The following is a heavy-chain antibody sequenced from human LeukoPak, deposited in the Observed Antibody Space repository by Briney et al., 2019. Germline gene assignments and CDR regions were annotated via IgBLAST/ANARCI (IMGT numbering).Heavy chain of an antibody. CDR2: ISGSGGST. Sequence: GGSLRLSCAASGFTFSSYAMSWVRQAPGKGLEWVSAISGSGGSTYYADSVKGRFTISRDNSKNTLYLQMNSLRAEDTAVYYCAKLNQVVPAAGGAFDFWGQGTMVTV. CDR1: GFTFSSYA. CDR3: AKLNQVVPAAGGAFDF. V-gene: IGHV3-23*01. J-gene: IGHJ3*01. D-gene: IGHD2-2*01.